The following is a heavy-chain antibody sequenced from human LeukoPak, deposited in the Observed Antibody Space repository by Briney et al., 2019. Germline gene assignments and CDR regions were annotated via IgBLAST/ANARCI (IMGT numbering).Heavy chain of an antibody. CDR3: ARGIIYCTSAVCYTPDHYYYYLDV. D-gene: IGHD2-8*01. J-gene: IGHJ6*03. Sequence: SVKVSCKASGCTFSSYAISWVRQAPGQGLEWMGGIIPICGTANYAQKFQGRFTITTDESTSTAYMELSSLRSEDTAVYYCARGIIYCTSAVCYTPDHYYYYLDVWGKGTTVTVSS. CDR1: GCTFSSYA. V-gene: IGHV1-69*05. CDR2: IIPICGTA.